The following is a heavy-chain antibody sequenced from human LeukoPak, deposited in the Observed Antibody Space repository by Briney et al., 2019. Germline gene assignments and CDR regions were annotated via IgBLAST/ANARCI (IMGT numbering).Heavy chain of an antibody. Sequence: ASVKVSCKASGYTFTGYYMHWVRQAPGQGLEWMGWINPNSGGTNYAQKFQGRVTMTRDTSISTAYMELSSLRSEDTAVYYCARTSYDSSAYRSDYWGQGTLVTVSS. D-gene: IGHD3-22*01. CDR3: ARTSYDSSAYRSDY. CDR1: GYTFTGYY. J-gene: IGHJ4*02. V-gene: IGHV1-2*02. CDR2: INPNSGGT.